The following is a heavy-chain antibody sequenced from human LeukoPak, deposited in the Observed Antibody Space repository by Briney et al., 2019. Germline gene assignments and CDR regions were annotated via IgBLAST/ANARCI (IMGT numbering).Heavy chain of an antibody. V-gene: IGHV3-74*01. J-gene: IGHJ4*02. CDR2: INSDGSST. CDR1: GFTFSNYW. Sequence: GGSLRLSCAASGFTFSNYWMHWVRQAPGKGLVWVSRINSDGSSTNYADSVKGRFTISRDNAKNTLYLQMNSLRAEDTAVYYCSRAFGGYNPIDYWGQGTLVTVSS. CDR3: SRAFGGYNPIDY. D-gene: IGHD5-24*01.